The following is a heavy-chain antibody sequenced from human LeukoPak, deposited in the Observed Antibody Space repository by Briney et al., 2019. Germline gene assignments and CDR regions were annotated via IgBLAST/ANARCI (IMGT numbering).Heavy chain of an antibody. V-gene: IGHV3-30*04. J-gene: IGHJ3*02. D-gene: IGHD3-10*01. CDR1: GFTLSNYA. CDR2: ISYDGSNK. Sequence: GGSLRLSCAASGFTLSNYAMHWVRQAPGKGLEWVTVISYDGSNKFYADSVKGRFTISRDNSKSTLYLQMNSLRAEDTAVYYCAREVRGVKNAFDIWGQGTMVTVSS. CDR3: AREVRGVKNAFDI.